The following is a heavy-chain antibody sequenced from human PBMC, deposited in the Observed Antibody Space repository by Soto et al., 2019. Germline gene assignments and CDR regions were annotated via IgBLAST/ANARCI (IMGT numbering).Heavy chain of an antibody. J-gene: IGHJ4*02. D-gene: IGHD3-22*01. CDR3: ARDHYYDSSGYFSSFDY. CDR2: INPNSGGT. Sequence: ASVKVSCKASGYTFTGYYMHWVRQAPGQGLEWMGWINPNSGGTNYAQKFQGWVTMTRDTSISTAYMELSRLRSDDTAVYYCARDHYYDSSGYFSSFDYWGQGTLVTVSS. V-gene: IGHV1-2*04. CDR1: GYTFTGYY.